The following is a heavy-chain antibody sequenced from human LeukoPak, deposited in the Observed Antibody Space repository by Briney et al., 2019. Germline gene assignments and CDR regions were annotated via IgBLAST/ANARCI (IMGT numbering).Heavy chain of an antibody. J-gene: IGHJ6*03. CDR3: ARGVVSGRFGDYYYYMDV. CDR2: INQSGST. V-gene: IGHV4-34*01. Sequence: SETLSRTCAVYGGSFSGYYWSWIRQPPGKGLEWIGEINQSGSTNYNPSLKSRLTISEDKSKKQFSLRLPSVTAADTAVYYCARGVVSGRFGDYYYYMDVWGTGTTVTVSS. CDR1: GGSFSGYY. D-gene: IGHD3-16*01.